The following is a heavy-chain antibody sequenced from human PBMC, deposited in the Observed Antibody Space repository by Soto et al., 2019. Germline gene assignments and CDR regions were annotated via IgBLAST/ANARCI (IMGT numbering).Heavy chain of an antibody. Sequence: GGSLRLSCAASGFSFGSYEMNWVRQAPGKGLEWVSYISSSDKTIYYADSVRGRFTISRDNAKNSLYLQMNSLRADDTAVYYCARDRMAPIVVVSHGMDVWGQGTTVTVSS. D-gene: IGHD2-15*01. CDR2: ISSSDKTI. J-gene: IGHJ6*02. CDR1: GFSFGSYE. CDR3: ARDRMAPIVVVSHGMDV. V-gene: IGHV3-48*03.